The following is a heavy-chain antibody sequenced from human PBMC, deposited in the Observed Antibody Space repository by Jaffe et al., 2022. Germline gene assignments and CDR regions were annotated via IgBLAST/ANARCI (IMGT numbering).Heavy chain of an antibody. CDR2: INPSGGST. J-gene: IGHJ4*02. V-gene: IGHV1-46*03. Sequence: QVQLVQSGAEVKKPGASVKVSCKASGYTFTSYYMHWVRQAPGQGLEWMGIINPSGGSTSYAQKFQGRVTMTRDTSTSTVYMELSSLRSEDTAVYYCARVGKQKISTYSSLGYFDYWGQGTLVTVSS. CDR1: GYTFTSYY. D-gene: IGHD6-13*01. CDR3: ARVGKQKISTYSSLGYFDY.